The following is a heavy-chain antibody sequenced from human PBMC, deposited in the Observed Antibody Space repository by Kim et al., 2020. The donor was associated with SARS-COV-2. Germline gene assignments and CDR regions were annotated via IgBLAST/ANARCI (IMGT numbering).Heavy chain of an antibody. Sequence: GGSLRLSCAASGFTFSSYSMNWVRQAPGKGLEWVSYISSSSSTIYYADSVKGRFTISRDNAKNSLYLQMNSLRAEDTAVYYCARDRVRGVITTYYYYGMDVWGQGTTVTVSS. J-gene: IGHJ6*02. CDR3: ARDRVRGVITTYYYYGMDV. V-gene: IGHV3-48*04. D-gene: IGHD3-10*01. CDR1: GFTFSSYS. CDR2: ISSSSSTI.